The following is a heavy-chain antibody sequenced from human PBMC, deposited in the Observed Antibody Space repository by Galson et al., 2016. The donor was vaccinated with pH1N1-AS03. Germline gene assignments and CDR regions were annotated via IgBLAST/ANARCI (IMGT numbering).Heavy chain of an antibody. CDR3: ARRGDTAAADPFDY. J-gene: IGHJ4*02. D-gene: IGHD6-13*01. CDR2: VSSSSGYI. CDR1: GFTFSTYS. V-gene: IGHV3-21*06. Sequence: LRLSCAASGFTFSTYSMNWVRQAPGKGLEWVSPVSSSSGYIYYAESLKGRFTISRDNAKNSLYLQMNSLRAEDTAFYYCARRGDTAAADPFDYWGQGTLVTVSS.